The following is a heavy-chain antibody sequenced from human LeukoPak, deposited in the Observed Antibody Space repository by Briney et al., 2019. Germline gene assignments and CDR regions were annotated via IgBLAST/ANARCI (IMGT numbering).Heavy chain of an antibody. D-gene: IGHD3-22*01. Sequence: GASVKVSCKASGYTFTGYYMHWVRQAPGKGLEWMGGFDPEDGETIYAQKFQGRVTMTEDTSTDTAYMELSSLRSEDTAVYYCATDLGRSAYYYDSSGYRLDYWGQGTLVTVSS. CDR3: ATDLGRSAYYYDSSGYRLDY. J-gene: IGHJ4*02. V-gene: IGHV1-24*01. CDR2: FDPEDGET. CDR1: GYTFTGYY.